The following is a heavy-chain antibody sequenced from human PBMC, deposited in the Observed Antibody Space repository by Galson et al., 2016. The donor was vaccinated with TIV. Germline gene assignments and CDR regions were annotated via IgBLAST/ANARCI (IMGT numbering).Heavy chain of an antibody. D-gene: IGHD3-22*01. CDR3: ARVVTSTSPFDY. CDR1: GYSFTNSY. CDR2: IYPGDSDT. V-gene: IGHV5-51*03. J-gene: IGHJ4*02. Sequence: QSGAEVKKPGESLKISCKGSGYSFTNSYIAWVRQMPGKGLEWVAIIYPGDSDTRYSPSFQGQVTISADKSISTAYLRWSSLKASDTAVYFCARVVTSTSPFDYWGQGTLVTVSS.